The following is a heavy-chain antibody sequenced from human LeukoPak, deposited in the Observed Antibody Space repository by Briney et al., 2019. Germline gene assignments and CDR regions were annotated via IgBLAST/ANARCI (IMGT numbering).Heavy chain of an antibody. D-gene: IGHD6-6*01. CDR1: GFTFSSNA. CDR2: ISGSGGIT. V-gene: IGHV3-23*01. J-gene: IGHJ4*02. CDR3: AKRNSIADFDY. Sequence: GGSLRLSCAASGFTFSSNAMSWVRQAPGKGLEWVSGISGSGGITYYADSVKGRFTNSRDNSKNTLYLQMNSLRAEDTAVYYCAKRNSIADFDYWGQGTLVTVSS.